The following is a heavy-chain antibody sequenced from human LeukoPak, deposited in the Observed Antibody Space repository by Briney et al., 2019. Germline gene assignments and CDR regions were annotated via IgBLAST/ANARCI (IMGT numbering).Heavy chain of an antibody. CDR3: ARGGLQFDVGY. J-gene: IGHJ4*02. CDR1: GYTFTSYG. D-gene: IGHD4-11*01. V-gene: IGHV1-18*01. Sequence: GASVKVSCKASGYTFTSYGISWVRQAPGQGLEWMGWISAYNGNTNYAQKFQGRVTMTRDMSISTAYMELSRLRSDDTAVYYCARGGLQFDVGYWGQGTLLTVSS. CDR2: ISAYNGNT.